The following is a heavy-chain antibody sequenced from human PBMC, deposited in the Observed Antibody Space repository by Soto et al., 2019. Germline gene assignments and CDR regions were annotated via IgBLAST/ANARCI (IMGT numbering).Heavy chain of an antibody. CDR3: AKVRASYLSASYFYYGLDV. J-gene: IGHJ6*02. CDR2: TSGSGSTV. V-gene: IGHV3-23*01. CDR1: GFTFSHYV. Sequence: EVQLLESGGGVVRPGGSLRLSCAASGFTFSHYVLSWVRQAPGRGLEWVSSTSGSGSTVYLADSVRGRFTMSRDLSRNTVSLQMKSLRAEDTAIYCCAKVRASYLSASYFYYGLDVWGQGTTVTVSS. D-gene: IGHD3-10*01.